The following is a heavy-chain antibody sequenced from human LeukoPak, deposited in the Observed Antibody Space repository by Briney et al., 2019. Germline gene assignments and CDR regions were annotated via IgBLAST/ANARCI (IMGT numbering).Heavy chain of an antibody. CDR1: GGSISSYY. D-gene: IGHD3-22*01. CDR2: INLSGSA. Sequence: SETLSLTCTVSGGSISSYYWSWIRQPPGKGLEWIGEINLSGSANYNPSLKSRVTISVDTSKNQFSLKLSSVTAADTAVYYCARGRLWDSSGYFRSYYYYGMDVWGQGTTVTVSS. J-gene: IGHJ6*02. CDR3: ARGRLWDSSGYFRSYYYYGMDV. V-gene: IGHV4-34*01.